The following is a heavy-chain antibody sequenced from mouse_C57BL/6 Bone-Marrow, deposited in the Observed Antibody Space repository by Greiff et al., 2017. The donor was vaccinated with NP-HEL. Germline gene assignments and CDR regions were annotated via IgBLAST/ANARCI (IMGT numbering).Heavy chain of an antibody. Sequence: VQLQQPGAELVRPGTSVKLSCTASGYTFTSYWMPWVKQRPGQGLEWIGDIDPSDSYTNYTQKFKGKATLTVDTSSSTAYMQLSSLTSEDTAVYYCARSWDPYAMDYWGQGTSVTVSS. V-gene: IGHV1-59*01. CDR1: GYTFTSYW. J-gene: IGHJ4*01. CDR2: IDPSDSYT. D-gene: IGHD4-1*01. CDR3: ARSWDPYAMDY.